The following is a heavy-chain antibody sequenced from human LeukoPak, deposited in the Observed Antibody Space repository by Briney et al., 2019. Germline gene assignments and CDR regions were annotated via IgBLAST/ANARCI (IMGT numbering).Heavy chain of an antibody. CDR3: VYQVQGVVR. J-gene: IGHJ1*01. D-gene: IGHD2-2*01. CDR2: ISGDGSSS. V-gene: IGHV3-64*05. CDR1: GLTFSTYV. Sequence: GGSLRLSCSASGLTFSTYVMHWVRQARGKGLQYVSGISGDGSSSYYADSVKGRFTISRDNSKNTLYVQMTSLGTEDTAVYYCVYQVQGVVRWGQGTLVTVSS.